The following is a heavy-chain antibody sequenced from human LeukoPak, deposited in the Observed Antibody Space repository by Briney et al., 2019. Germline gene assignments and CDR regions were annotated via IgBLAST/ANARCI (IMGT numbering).Heavy chain of an antibody. J-gene: IGHJ6*02. Sequence: VASVKVSCKVSGYTLTELSMHWVRQTPGKGLEWMGGFYPVEGETIYAQKFQGRVTMTEDTSTDTAYMELSSLRSEDTAVYYCATVDWNNDYYYGMDVWGQGTTVTVSS. D-gene: IGHD1/OR15-1a*01. V-gene: IGHV1-24*01. CDR3: ATVDWNNDYYYGMDV. CDR2: FYPVEGET. CDR1: GYTLTELS.